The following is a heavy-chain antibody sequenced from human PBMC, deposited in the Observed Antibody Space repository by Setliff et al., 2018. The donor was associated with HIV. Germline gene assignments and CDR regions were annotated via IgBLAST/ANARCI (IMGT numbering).Heavy chain of an antibody. D-gene: IGHD3-3*01. CDR1: GFTFRTFA. J-gene: IGHJ6*03. CDR2: ISYDGTRT. Sequence: PGGSLRLSCVASGFTFRTFAMNWVRQAPGKGLEWVSVISYDGTRTSYADSVKGRFTISRDNSKNTLYLEVNSLRAEDTAVYYCARDGSYYNFWSGYPPWYMDVWGKGTTVTVSS. V-gene: IGHV3-30*01. CDR3: ARDGSYYNFWSGYPPWYMDV.